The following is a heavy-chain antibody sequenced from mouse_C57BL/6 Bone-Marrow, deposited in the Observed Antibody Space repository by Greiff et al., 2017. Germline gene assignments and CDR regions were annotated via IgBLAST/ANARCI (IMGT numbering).Heavy chain of an antibody. J-gene: IGHJ2*01. CDR2: IYPGSGST. D-gene: IGHD1-1*01. V-gene: IGHV1-55*01. CDR1: GYTFTSYW. Sequence: VKLVESGAELVKPGASVKMSCKASGYTFTSYWITWVKQRPGQGLEWIGDIYPGSGSTNYNEKFKSKATLTVDTSSSTAYMQLSSLTSEDSAVYYCARNYYGSSYLFDYWGQGTTLTVSS. CDR3: ARNYYGSSYLFDY.